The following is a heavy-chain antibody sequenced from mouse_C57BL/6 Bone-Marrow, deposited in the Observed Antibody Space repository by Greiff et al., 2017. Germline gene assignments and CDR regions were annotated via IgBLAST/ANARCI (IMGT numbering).Heavy chain of an antibody. CDR2: IHPNSGST. J-gene: IGHJ4*01. CDR3: AKGAYYSNYVAMDY. D-gene: IGHD2-5*01. V-gene: IGHV1-64*01. Sequence: QVQLQQPGAELVKPGASVKLSCKASGYTFTSYWLHWVKQRPGQGLEWIGMIHPNSGSTNYNEKFKSKATLTVDKSSSTAYMQLSSLTSEDSAVYYCAKGAYYSNYVAMDYWGQGTSVTDSS. CDR1: GYTFTSYW.